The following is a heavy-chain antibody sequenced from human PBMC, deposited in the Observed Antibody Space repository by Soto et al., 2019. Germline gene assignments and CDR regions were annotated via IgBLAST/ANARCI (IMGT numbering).Heavy chain of an antibody. CDR1: GGSISSYY. V-gene: IGHV4-59*01. D-gene: IGHD6-19*01. CDR3: AKGVSSGWSTPSDY. Sequence: PSETLSLTCTVSGGSISSYYWSWIRQPPGKGLEWIGYIYYSGSTNYNPSLKSRVIISVDTSKNQFSLKLSSVTAADTAVYYCAKGVSSGWSTPSDYWGQGTLVTVSS. J-gene: IGHJ4*02. CDR2: IYYSGST.